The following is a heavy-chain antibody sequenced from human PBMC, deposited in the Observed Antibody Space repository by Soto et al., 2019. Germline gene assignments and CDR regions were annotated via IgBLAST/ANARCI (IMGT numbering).Heavy chain of an antibody. D-gene: IGHD6-13*01. CDR1: GGTFSSYA. J-gene: IGHJ6*02. V-gene: IGHV1-69*01. Sequence: QVQLVQSGAEVKKPGSSVKVSCKASGGTFSSYAISWVRQAPGQGLEWMGGIIPIFGTANYAQKFQGRVTITADESTSTAYMELSSLRSEDTAVYYCARARTYSSSWSGHYYYGMDVWGQGTMVTVSS. CDR3: ARARTYSSSWSGHYYYGMDV. CDR2: IIPIFGTA.